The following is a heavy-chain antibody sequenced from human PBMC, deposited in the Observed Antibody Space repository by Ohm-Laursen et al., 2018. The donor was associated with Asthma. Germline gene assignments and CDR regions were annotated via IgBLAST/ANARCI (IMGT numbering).Heavy chain of an antibody. Sequence: ASVKVSCKASGYTFTSYGISWVRQAPGQGLEWMGWISSYNGNTNYAQKLQGRVTMTTDTSTSTAYMELRSLRSDDTAVYYCARDNWGNFANDAFDIWGQGTLVTVSS. CDR3: ARDNWGNFANDAFDI. CDR1: GYTFTSYG. J-gene: IGHJ3*02. D-gene: IGHD7-27*01. V-gene: IGHV1-18*01. CDR2: ISSYNGNT.